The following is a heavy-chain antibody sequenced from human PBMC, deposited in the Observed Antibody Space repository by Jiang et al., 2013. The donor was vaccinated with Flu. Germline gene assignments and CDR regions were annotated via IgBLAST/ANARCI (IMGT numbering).Heavy chain of an antibody. CDR3: AKHLEGEQLVTFDY. V-gene: IGHV3-23*01. CDR2: GST. Sequence: GSTYYADSVKGRFTISRDNSKNTLYLQMNSLRAEDTAVYYCAKHLEGEQLVTFDYWGQGTLVTVSS. D-gene: IGHD6-13*01. J-gene: IGHJ4*02.